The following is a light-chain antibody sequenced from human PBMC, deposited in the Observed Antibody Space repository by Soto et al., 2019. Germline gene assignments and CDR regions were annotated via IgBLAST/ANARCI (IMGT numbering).Light chain of an antibody. CDR1: QDISIY. Sequence: DIPMTQSPSSLSASVGDRVTITCQESQDISIYLNWYQQKPGKAPKLLIYDASNLESGVPSRFSGSGSGTDFTFTISSLQPEDFATYYCQQSNNVPFTFGPGTKVDIK. CDR3: QQSNNVPFT. V-gene: IGKV1-33*01. CDR2: DAS. J-gene: IGKJ3*01.